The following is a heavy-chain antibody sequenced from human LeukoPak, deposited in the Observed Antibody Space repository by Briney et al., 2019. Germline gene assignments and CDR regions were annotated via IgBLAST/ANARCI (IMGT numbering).Heavy chain of an antibody. Sequence: SETLSLTCTVSGGSISSYYWSWIRQPPGKGLGWIGYIYYSGSTNYNPSLKSRVTISVDTSKNQFSLKLSSVTAADTAVYYCARQGSSWYGMDVWGQGTTVTVSS. V-gene: IGHV4-59*08. CDR1: GGSISSYY. J-gene: IGHJ6*02. CDR2: IYYSGST. CDR3: ARQGSSWYGMDV. D-gene: IGHD6-13*01.